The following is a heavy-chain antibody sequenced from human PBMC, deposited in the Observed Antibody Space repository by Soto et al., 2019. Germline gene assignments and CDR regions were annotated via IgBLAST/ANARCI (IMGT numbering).Heavy chain of an antibody. D-gene: IGHD3-22*01. CDR2: ISYSTTYI. V-gene: IGHV3-21*02. CDR1: GFTFSSYN. Sequence: EVQLVESGGGLVKPGGSLRLSCAASGFTFSSYNMNWVRQAPGKGLEWVSSISYSTTYIYYADSVKGRFTISRDNSKNTLYLQMNSLRAEDTAVYYCARGDYYDSSGYYYYFDYWGQGTLVTVSS. J-gene: IGHJ4*02. CDR3: ARGDYYDSSGYYYYFDY.